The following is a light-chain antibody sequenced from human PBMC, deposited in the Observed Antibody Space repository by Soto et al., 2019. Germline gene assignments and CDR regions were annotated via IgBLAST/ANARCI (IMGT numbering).Light chain of an antibody. CDR3: SSYTSSSTRV. J-gene: IGLJ2*01. CDR2: DVS. CDR1: SRDVGGYNY. V-gene: IGLV2-14*01. Sequence: QSALTQPASVSGSPGQSITISCTGTSRDVGGYNYVSWYQQHPGKAPKPMIYDVSNRPSGVSNRFSGSKSGNTASLTISGLQAEDEADYYCSSYTSSSTRVFGGGTKVTVL.